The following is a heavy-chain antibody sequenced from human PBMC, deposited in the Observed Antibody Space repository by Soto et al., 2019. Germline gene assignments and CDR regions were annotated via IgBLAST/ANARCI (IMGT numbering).Heavy chain of an antibody. CDR3: ARRLYYDSSGFEGGGMDV. D-gene: IGHD3-22*01. CDR2: IYYSGST. V-gene: IGHV4-39*01. Sequence: PSETLSLTCTVSGGSISSYYWGWIRQPAGKGLEWIGSIYYSGSTYYNPSLKSRVTISVDTSKNQFSLKLSSVTAADTAVYYCARRLYYDSSGFEGGGMDVWGQGTTVTVSS. CDR1: GGSISSYY. J-gene: IGHJ6*02.